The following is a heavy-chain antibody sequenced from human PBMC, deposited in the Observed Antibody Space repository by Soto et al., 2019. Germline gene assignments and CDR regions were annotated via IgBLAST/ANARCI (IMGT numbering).Heavy chain of an antibody. CDR2: IYYSGST. V-gene: IGHV4-39*02. CDR1: GGSISSSSYY. D-gene: IGHD2-15*01. CDR3: AREVVVAATKSGYWFDP. Sequence: PSETLSLTCTVSGGSISSSSYYWGWIRQPPGKGLEWIGSIYYSGSTYYSPSLKSRVTISVDTSKNQFSLKLSSVTAADTAVYYCAREVVVAATKSGYWFDPWGQGTLVTVSS. J-gene: IGHJ5*02.